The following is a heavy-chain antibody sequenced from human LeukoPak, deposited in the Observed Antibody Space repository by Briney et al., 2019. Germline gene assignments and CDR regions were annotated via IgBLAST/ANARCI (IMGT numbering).Heavy chain of an antibody. CDR3: ASGVEMATERDY. D-gene: IGHD5-24*01. V-gene: IGHV3-48*03. Sequence: GGSLRLSCAASGFTFSSYEMNWVRQAPGKGLEWVSYISSSGSTIYYADSVKGRFTISRDNAKNSLYLQMNSLRAEDTAVYYCASGVEMATERDYWGQGTLVTVSS. CDR1: GFTFSSYE. CDR2: ISSSGSTI. J-gene: IGHJ4*02.